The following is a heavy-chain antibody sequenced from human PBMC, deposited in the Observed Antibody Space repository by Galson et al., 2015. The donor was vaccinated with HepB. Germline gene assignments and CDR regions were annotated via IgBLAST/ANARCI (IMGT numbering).Heavy chain of an antibody. CDR2: IYSGGST. D-gene: IGHD2-15*01. V-gene: IGHV3-53*01. Sequence: LRLSCAASGFTVSSNYMSWVRQAPGKGLEWVSVIYSGGSTYYADSVKGRFTISRDNSKNTLYLQMNSLRAEDTAVYYCARDLLYGGYCSGGSCYSPNDYWGQGTLVTVSS. CDR1: GFTVSSNY. CDR3: ARDLLYGGYCSGGSCYSPNDY. J-gene: IGHJ4*02.